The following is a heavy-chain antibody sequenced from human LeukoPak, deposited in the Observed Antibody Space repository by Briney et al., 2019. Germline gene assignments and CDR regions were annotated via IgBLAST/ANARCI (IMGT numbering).Heavy chain of an antibody. CDR2: IIPILGIA. CDR3: ARDSRGVEVVPVLNWFDP. V-gene: IGHV1-69*04. D-gene: IGHD2-2*01. J-gene: IGHJ5*02. Sequence: SVKVSCKASGGTFSSYAISWVRQAPGQGLEWMGRIIPILGIANYAQKFQGRVTITADKSTSTAYMELSSLRSEDTAVYYCARDSRGVEVVPVLNWFDPWGREPLVTVPS. CDR1: GGTFSSYA.